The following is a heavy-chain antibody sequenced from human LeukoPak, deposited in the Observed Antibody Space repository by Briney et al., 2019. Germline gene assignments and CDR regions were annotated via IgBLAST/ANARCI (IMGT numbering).Heavy chain of an antibody. J-gene: IGHJ4*02. CDR3: ARQDGYNYFDY. CDR2: IYTSGST. V-gene: IGHV4-4*09. D-gene: IGHD5-24*01. CDR1: GGSISSYY. Sequence: PSGTLSLTCTVSGGSISSYYWSWIRQPPGKGLEWIGYIYTSGSTNYNPSLKSRVTISVDTSKNQFSLKLSSVTAADTAVYYCARQDGYNYFDYWGQGTLVTVSS.